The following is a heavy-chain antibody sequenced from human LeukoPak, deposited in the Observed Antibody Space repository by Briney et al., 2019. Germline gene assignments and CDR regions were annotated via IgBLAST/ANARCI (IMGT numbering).Heavy chain of an antibody. V-gene: IGHV1-2*02. Sequence: ASVKVSCKASGYTFTGYYMHWVRQAPGQGLEWMGWMNPNSGGTNYAQKFQGRVTMTRDTSISTAYMELSRLRSDDTAVYYCARELGYCTNGVCQYDYWGQGTLVTVSS. CDR3: ARELGYCTNGVCQYDY. J-gene: IGHJ4*02. CDR2: MNPNSGGT. D-gene: IGHD2-8*01. CDR1: GYTFTGYY.